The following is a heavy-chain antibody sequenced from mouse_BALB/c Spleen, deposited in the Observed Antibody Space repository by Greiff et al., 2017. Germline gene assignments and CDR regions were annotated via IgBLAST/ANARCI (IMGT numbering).Heavy chain of an antibody. CDR3: ARWGYYGSSRYFDV. CDR2: ISYSGST. V-gene: IGHV3-8*02. J-gene: IGHJ1*01. Sequence: EVKLMESGPSLVKPSQTLSLTCSVTGDSITSGYWNWIRKFPGNKLEYMGYISYSGSTYYNPSLKSRISITRDTSKNQYYLQLNSVTTEDTATYYCARWGYYGSSRYFDVWGAGTTVTVSS. CDR1: GDSITSGY. D-gene: IGHD1-1*01.